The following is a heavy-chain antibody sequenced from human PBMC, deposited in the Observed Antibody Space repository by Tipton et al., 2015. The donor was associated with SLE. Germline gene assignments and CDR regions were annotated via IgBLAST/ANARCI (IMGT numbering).Heavy chain of an antibody. D-gene: IGHD4-17*01. CDR2: ITGSSFYI. Sequence: SLRLSCAASGFIFSDYSMHWVRQAPGKRLEWVSSITGSSFYIYYRDSVKGRFSISRDNANNSLYLEMNSLRAEDTAVYYCVRGGNGDYEGWYFDLWGRGARVTVSS. CDR3: VRGGNGDYEGWYFDL. J-gene: IGHJ2*01. CDR1: GFIFSDYS. V-gene: IGHV3-21*01.